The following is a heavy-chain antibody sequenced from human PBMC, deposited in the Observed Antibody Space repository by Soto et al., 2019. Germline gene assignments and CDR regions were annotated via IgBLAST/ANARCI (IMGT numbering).Heavy chain of an antibody. Sequence: GGSLRLSCAASGFSFSSYGMHWVRQAPGKGLEWVAAMSYDGISKYYADSVKGRFTISRDDSKNTLYLQMSGLRAEDTAVYYCANGLGVVVVTAIVRFQHWGQGTLVTVSS. CDR3: ANGLGVVVVTAIVRFQH. CDR1: GFSFSSYG. J-gene: IGHJ1*01. D-gene: IGHD2-15*01. V-gene: IGHV3-30*18. CDR2: MSYDGISK.